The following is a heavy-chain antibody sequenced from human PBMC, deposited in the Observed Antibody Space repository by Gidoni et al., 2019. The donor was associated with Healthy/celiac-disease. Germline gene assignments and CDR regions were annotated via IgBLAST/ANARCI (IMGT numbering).Heavy chain of an antibody. CDR3: AKDSPGGGDYYYYYMDV. Sequence: QVQLVESGGGVVQPGRSLRLSCAASGFTFSSYGMHWVRQAPGKGLEWVAVISYDGSNKYYADSVKGRFTISRDNSKNTLYLQMNSLRAEDTAVYYCAKDSPGGGDYYYYYMDVWGKGTTVTVSS. V-gene: IGHV3-30*18. J-gene: IGHJ6*03. CDR2: ISYDGSNK. D-gene: IGHD2-21*01. CDR1: GFTFSSYG.